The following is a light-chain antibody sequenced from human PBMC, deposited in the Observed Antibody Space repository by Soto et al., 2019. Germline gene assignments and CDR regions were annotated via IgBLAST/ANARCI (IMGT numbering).Light chain of an antibody. J-gene: IGKJ1*01. CDR1: QSGGSN. V-gene: IGKV3-15*01. CDR3: HQYDIWPPT. CDR2: GAS. Sequence: EIVMTQSPASLSVSPGERATLCCRAGQSGGSNLAWFRQKPGETPRLPVNGASTSATGIPARFTGSGTGTEFVLAISRLHSEHFAVYYCHQYDIWPPTFGQGTKVDI.